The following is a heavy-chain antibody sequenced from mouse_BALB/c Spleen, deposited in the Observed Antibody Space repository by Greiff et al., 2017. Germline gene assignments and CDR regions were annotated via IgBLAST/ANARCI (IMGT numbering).Heavy chain of an antibody. CDR1: GFTFSSYT. CDR2: ISSGGSYT. Sequence: EVQGVESGGGLVKPGGSLKLSCAASGFTFSSYTMSWVRQTPEKRLEWVATISSGGSYTYYPDSVKGRFTISRDNAKNTLYLQMSSLKSEDTAMYYCTRDITTATKGGFDYWGQGTTLTVSS. D-gene: IGHD1-2*01. CDR3: TRDITTATKGGFDY. J-gene: IGHJ2*01. V-gene: IGHV5-6-4*01.